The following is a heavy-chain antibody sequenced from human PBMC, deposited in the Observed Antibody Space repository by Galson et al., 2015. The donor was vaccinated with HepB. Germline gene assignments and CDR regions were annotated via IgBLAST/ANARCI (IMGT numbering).Heavy chain of an antibody. J-gene: IGHJ1*01. CDR2: ISSSSSTI. CDR1: GLTFSSYS. D-gene: IGHD1-14*01. CDR3: ARDRRTRAEYFQH. V-gene: IGHV3-48*04. Sequence: SLRLSCAASGLTFSSYSMNWVRQAPGKGLEWVSYISSSSSTIYYADSVKGRFTISRDNAKNSLYLQMNSLRAEDTAVYYCARDRRTRAEYFQHWGQGTLVTVSS.